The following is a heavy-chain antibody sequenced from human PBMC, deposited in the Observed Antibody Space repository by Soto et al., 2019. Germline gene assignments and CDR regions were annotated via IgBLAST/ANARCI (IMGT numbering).Heavy chain of an antibody. D-gene: IGHD1-1*01. CDR3: ARRGYKSSPRLMAYYFDY. CDR2: IYYSGST. Sequence: QVQLQESGPGLVKPSETLSLTCTVSGGSISSYYWSWIRQPPGKGLEWIGYIYYSGSTNYNPSLKSRVTVSVDTSKNQFSLKLSSVTAADTAVYYCARRGYKSSPRLMAYYFDYWGQGTLVTVSS. V-gene: IGHV4-59*08. J-gene: IGHJ4*02. CDR1: GGSISSYY.